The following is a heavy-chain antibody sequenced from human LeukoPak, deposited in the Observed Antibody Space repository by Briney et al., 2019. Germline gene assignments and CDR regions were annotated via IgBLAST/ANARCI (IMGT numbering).Heavy chain of an antibody. CDR1: GYSISSGYH. CDR2: IYQSGST. CDR3: ARRVEHYYYMDV. Sequence: SSETLSLTCVVSGYSISSGYHWDWIRQPPGKGLEWIGSIYQSGSTYYNPSLKSRVTISVDTSKNQFSLNLSSVTAADTAVYYCARRVEHYYYMDVWDKGTTVTVS. V-gene: IGHV4-38-2*01. D-gene: IGHD1-1*01. J-gene: IGHJ6*03.